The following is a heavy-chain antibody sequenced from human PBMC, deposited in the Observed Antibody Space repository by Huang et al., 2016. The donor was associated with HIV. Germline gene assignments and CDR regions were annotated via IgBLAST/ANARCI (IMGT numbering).Heavy chain of an antibody. V-gene: IGHV1-18*04. CDR2: INTYNANT. J-gene: IGHJ4*02. Sequence: QVHLVQSGVEVKKPGASVKVFCKASGYSFSSYGVTWVRQAPGQGLEWMGRINTYNANTNYELKCQGRVTLTTDTSTTTAYMELRSLTSDDTAVYYCARDGYNWGFGDYWGQGTLVTVSS. CDR3: ARDGYNWGFGDY. D-gene: IGHD1-1*01. CDR1: GYSFSSYG.